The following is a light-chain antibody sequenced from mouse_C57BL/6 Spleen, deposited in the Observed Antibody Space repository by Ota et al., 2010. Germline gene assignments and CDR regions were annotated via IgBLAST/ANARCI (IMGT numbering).Light chain of an antibody. CDR3: QHFWGTPLT. V-gene: IGKV12-46*01. CDR2: AAT. CDR1: RIFTSN. J-gene: IGKJ5*01. Sequence: IQNDSVSSSPRLYLLGGKLVTQSHVEQVRIFTSNLVMVSAENRENTPQLLVYAATNLADGVPSRFSGSGSGTQYSLKINSLQSEDFGSYYCQHFWGTPLTFGAGTKLELK.